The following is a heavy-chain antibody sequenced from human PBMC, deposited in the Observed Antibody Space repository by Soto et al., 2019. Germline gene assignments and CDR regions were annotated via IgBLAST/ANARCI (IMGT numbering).Heavy chain of an antibody. D-gene: IGHD2-15*01. V-gene: IGHV1-46*01. CDR1: GYTFTSYY. Sequence: ASVKVSCKASGYTFTSYYMHWLRQAPGQGLEWMGIINPSGGSTSYAQKFQGRVTMTRDTSTSTVYMELSSLRSEDTAVYYCARDLVVVAATDRYYYYYGMDVWGQGTTVTVSS. CDR2: INPSGGST. CDR3: ARDLVVVAATDRYYYYYGMDV. J-gene: IGHJ6*02.